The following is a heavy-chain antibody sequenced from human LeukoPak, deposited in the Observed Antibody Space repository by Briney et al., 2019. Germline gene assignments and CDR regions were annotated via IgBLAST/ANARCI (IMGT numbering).Heavy chain of an antibody. CDR1: GFIVSSNY. CDR3: ARGPLAGTFDY. J-gene: IGHJ4*02. D-gene: IGHD6-13*01. Sequence: PGGSLRLSCAASGFIVSSNYMSWVRQAPGKGLEWVSVIYSGGSTYYADSVKGRFTISRDNSKNTLYLQMNSLRAEDTAVYYCARGPLAGTFDYWGQGTLVTVSS. V-gene: IGHV3-53*01. CDR2: IYSGGST.